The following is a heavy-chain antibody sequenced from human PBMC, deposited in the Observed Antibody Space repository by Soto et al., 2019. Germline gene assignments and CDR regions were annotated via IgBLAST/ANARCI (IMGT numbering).Heavy chain of an antibody. CDR1: GGSFSGYY. J-gene: IGHJ6*02. CDR2: INHSGST. D-gene: IGHD3-10*01. CDR3: ARGPRLWFGELLFAAGYGMDV. Sequence: PSETLSLTCAVYGGSFSGYYWSWIRQPPGKGLEWIGEINHSGSTNYNPSLKSRVTISVDTSKNQFSLKLSSVTAADTAVYYCARGPRLWFGELLFAAGYGMDVWGQGTTVTVSS. V-gene: IGHV4-34*01.